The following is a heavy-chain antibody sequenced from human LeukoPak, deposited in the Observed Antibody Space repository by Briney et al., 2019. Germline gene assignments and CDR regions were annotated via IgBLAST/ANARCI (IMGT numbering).Heavy chain of an antibody. CDR3: ARITMVRGVMSFDY. V-gene: IGHV1-18*01. CDR1: GYTFTTSG. CDR2: ISAYNGYT. Sequence: GASVKVSCKASGYTFTTSGISWLRQAPGQGLEWMGWISAYNGYTNYAQKFQGRVTMTRNTSISTAYMELSSLRSEDTAVYYCARITMVRGVMSFDYWGQGTLVTVSS. D-gene: IGHD3-10*01. J-gene: IGHJ4*02.